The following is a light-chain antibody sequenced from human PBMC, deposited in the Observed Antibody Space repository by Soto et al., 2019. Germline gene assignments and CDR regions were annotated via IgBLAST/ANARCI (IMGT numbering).Light chain of an antibody. CDR1: QSVGNN. V-gene: IGKV3-15*01. CDR2: DAS. J-gene: IGKJ5*01. Sequence: EIVMTQSPATLSVSPGERATLSCRASQSVGNNLAWYRQKPGQAPRLLLYDASTRATGIPARFSGSGSGTEFTLTINSLQADDFATYYCQQHNSFSITFGQGTRLEIK. CDR3: QQHNSFSIT.